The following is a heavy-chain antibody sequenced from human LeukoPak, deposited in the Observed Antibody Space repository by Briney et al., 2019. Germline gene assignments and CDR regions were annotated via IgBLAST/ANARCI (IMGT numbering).Heavy chain of an antibody. V-gene: IGHV3-48*01. Sequence: PGGSLRLSCAASGFTFSSYSMNWVRQAPGKGLEWVSYISSSSSTIYYADSVKGQFTTSRDNAKNSLYLQMNSLRVEDTAVYYCASYKAAAAFDYWGQGTLVTVSS. CDR1: GFTFSSYS. J-gene: IGHJ4*02. CDR3: ASYKAAAAFDY. CDR2: ISSSSSTI. D-gene: IGHD6-13*01.